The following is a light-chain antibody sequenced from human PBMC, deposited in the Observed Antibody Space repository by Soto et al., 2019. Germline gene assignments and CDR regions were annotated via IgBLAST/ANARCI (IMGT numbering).Light chain of an antibody. CDR1: QSVSSY. J-gene: IGKJ4*01. CDR2: DAS. V-gene: IGKV3-11*01. CDR3: QQRSNWPPT. Sequence: EIVLTQSPGTVSLSPGERATLSCRASQSVSSYLAWYQQKPGQAPRLLIYDASNRATGIPARFSGSGSGTDFTLTISSLEPEDFAVYYCQQRSNWPPTFGGGTKVDNK.